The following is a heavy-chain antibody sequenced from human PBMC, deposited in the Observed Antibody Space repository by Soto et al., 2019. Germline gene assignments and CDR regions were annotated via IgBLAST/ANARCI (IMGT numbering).Heavy chain of an antibody. Sequence: GGSLRLSCAASGFTFSNYAMHWVRQAPGRGLEYVSTISGDGGDTCYANSVKGRFTISRDNSKNTLYLQMGSLRIEDMAVYYCARLSSSSASDYWGQGTLVTVSS. J-gene: IGHJ4*02. D-gene: IGHD6-6*01. CDR1: GFTFSNYA. CDR3: ARLSSSSASDY. CDR2: ISGDGGDT. V-gene: IGHV3-64*01.